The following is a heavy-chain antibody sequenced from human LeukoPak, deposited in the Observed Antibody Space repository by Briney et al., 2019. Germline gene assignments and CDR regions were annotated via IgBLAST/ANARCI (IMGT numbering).Heavy chain of an antibody. Sequence: GGSLRLSCAASGVTFRSYWMSWVRQAPGKGLEWVANIKQDGSEKYYVDSVKGRFTISRDNAKNSLYLQMNSLRAEDTAVYYCARDDPNYYDSSGPDAFDIWGQGTMVTVSS. CDR2: IKQDGSEK. CDR1: GVTFRSYW. CDR3: ARDDPNYYDSSGPDAFDI. J-gene: IGHJ3*02. D-gene: IGHD3-22*01. V-gene: IGHV3-7*01.